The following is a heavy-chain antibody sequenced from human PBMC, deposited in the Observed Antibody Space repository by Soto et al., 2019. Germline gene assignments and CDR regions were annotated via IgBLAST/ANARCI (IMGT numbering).Heavy chain of an antibody. Sequence: QVQLVEFGGAVVQPGRSLRLSCAASGFTFSSYGMHWVRQAPGKGLEWVAVIWYDGSNKYYAYSVKGRFTISRDNSKNTLYLQMNSLRAEDTAVYYCARDFQSIALINWGQGTLVTVSS. J-gene: IGHJ4*02. CDR2: IWYDGSNK. CDR1: GFTFSSYG. V-gene: IGHV3-33*01. D-gene: IGHD6-6*01. CDR3: ARDFQSIALIN.